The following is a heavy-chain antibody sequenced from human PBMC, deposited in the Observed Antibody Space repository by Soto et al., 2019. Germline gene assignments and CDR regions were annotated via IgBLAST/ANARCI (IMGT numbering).Heavy chain of an antibody. J-gene: IGHJ4*02. CDR2: IRGDLVTT. CDR3: VKEGKMGVEGFDF. CDR1: GFTFSDHA. Sequence: LRLSCATSGFTFSDHAMHWVRQAPGEGLEWVSGIRGDLVTTPYADSVKGRFTISRDNSKNTLYLQMNSLRAEDTAIYYCVKEGKMGVEGFDFWGQGXLVTVYS. V-gene: IGHV3-23*01. D-gene: IGHD1-26*01.